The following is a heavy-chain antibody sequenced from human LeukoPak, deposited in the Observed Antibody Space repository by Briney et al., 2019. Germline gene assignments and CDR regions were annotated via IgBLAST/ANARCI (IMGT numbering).Heavy chain of an antibody. J-gene: IGHJ4*02. D-gene: IGHD6-19*01. CDR3: AKALYSSGWYLGY. V-gene: IGHV3-23*01. CDR1: GFTFSSYA. CDR2: ISGSGGST. Sequence: GGSLRLSCAASGFTFSSYAMSWVRQAPGKGLVWASGISGSGGSTFYADSVKGRFTISRDNSKTTLYLHMNSLRAEDTAVYYCAKALYSSGWYLGYWGQGTLVTVSS.